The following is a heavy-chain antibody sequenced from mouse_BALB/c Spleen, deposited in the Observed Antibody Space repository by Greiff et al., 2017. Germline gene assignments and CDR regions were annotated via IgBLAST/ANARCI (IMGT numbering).Heavy chain of an antibody. CDR3: TITTVVPWYFDV. CDR1: GYTFTSYW. CDR2: IYPSDSYT. D-gene: IGHD1-1*01. J-gene: IGHJ1*01. Sequence: VQLQQPGAELVRPGASVKLSCKASGYTFTSYWINWVKQRPGQGLEWIGNIYPSDSYTNYNQKFKDKATLTVDKSSSTAYMQLSSPTSEDSAVYYCTITTVVPWYFDVWGAGTTVTVSS. V-gene: IGHV1-69*02.